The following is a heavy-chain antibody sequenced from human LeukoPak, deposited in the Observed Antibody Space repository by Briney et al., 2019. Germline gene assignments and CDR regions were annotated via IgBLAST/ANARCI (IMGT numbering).Heavy chain of an antibody. Sequence: PSETLSLTCTVSGGSISSSSYYWSWIRQPAGKGLEWIGRIYTTGITNYNPSLKSRVTISVDTSKNQFSLNLSSVTAADTAVYYCARAPRRTRDIVAVVPATGYAFDIWGQGTMVTVSS. D-gene: IGHD2-15*01. V-gene: IGHV4-61*02. CDR2: IYTTGIT. CDR3: ARAPRRTRDIVAVVPATGYAFDI. CDR1: GGSISSSSYY. J-gene: IGHJ3*02.